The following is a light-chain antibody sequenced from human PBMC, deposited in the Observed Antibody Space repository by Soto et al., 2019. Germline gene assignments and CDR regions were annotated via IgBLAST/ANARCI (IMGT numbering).Light chain of an antibody. Sequence: DIQMTQSPSSLSASVGDRVTITCRASQSISSYLNWYQQKPGKAPKLLIYAGSSLQSGVPSRFSGRGSGADFTLTISSLQPEDFAVYYCQQYNNWPYTFGQGTKLEIK. CDR3: QQYNNWPYT. CDR1: QSISSY. CDR2: AGS. V-gene: IGKV1-39*01. J-gene: IGKJ2*01.